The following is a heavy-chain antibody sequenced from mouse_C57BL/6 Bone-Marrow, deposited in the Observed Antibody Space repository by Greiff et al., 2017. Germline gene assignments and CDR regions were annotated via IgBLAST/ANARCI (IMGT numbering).Heavy chain of an antibody. CDR3: ASHYSNYVAMDY. V-gene: IGHV1-22*01. CDR1: GYKFTDYN. Sequence: EVQLVESGPELVKPGASVKMSCKASGYKFTDYNMHWVKQSHGKSLEWIGYINPNNGGTSYNQKFKGKATLTVNKSSSTAYMGLRSLTSEDSAVYYCASHYSNYVAMDYWGQGTSVTVSS. J-gene: IGHJ4*01. D-gene: IGHD2-5*01. CDR2: INPNNGGT.